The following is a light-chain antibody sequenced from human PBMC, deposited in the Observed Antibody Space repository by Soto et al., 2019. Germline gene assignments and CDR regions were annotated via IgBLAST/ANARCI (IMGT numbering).Light chain of an antibody. J-gene: IGKJ1*01. Sequence: DIQMTQSPSTLSASVVDRVTITCRASQSISTWLAWYQQKPGKAPKLLIYDASSLESGVPSRFSGSGSGTEFTLTISSLQPDDFATYYCQQYYSYWTFGQGTKVDIK. V-gene: IGKV1-5*01. CDR3: QQYYSYWT. CDR2: DAS. CDR1: QSISTW.